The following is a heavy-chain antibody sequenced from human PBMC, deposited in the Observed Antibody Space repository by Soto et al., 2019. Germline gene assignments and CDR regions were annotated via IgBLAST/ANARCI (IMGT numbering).Heavy chain of an antibody. D-gene: IGHD3-10*01. V-gene: IGHV1-8*01. Sequence: QVPLVQSGAEVKKPGASVKVSCKASGYTFTSYDINWVRQATGQGLEWMGWMNPNSGNTGYAQKFQGRVTMTRNTSISTAYMELSSLRSEDTAAYYCARARRSYYNVEYGMDVWGQGTTVTVSS. J-gene: IGHJ6*02. CDR2: MNPNSGNT. CDR1: GYTFTSYD. CDR3: ARARRSYYNVEYGMDV.